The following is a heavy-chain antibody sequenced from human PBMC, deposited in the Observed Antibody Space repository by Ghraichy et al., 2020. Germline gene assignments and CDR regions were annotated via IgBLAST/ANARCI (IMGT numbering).Heavy chain of an antibody. CDR2: MYYSGTT. Sequence: TGSGGSISSSSYYWGWIRQPPGKGLEWIGSMYYSGTTYYDPSLKSRVTMSVDTSKNQFSLKLSSVTAADTAVYYCARQDYFYDCMDVWGKGTTGTVSS. D-gene: IGHD2/OR15-2a*01. V-gene: IGHV4-39*01. CDR3: ARQDYFYDCMDV. J-gene: IGHJ6*04. CDR1: GGSISSSSYY.